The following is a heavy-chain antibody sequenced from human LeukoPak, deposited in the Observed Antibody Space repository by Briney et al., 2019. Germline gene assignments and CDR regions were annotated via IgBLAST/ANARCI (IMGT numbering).Heavy chain of an antibody. J-gene: IGHJ3*01. CDR1: GFTFSIYS. Sequence: GSLXLSCAASGFTFSIYSMNWVRQAPGKGLEGVSSICGTSSSLYYAESVKGRFTISRDNARNSLYLQMSSLRADDTAVYYCAKEAGQDYGALDAFDVWGQGTMVTVSS. D-gene: IGHD4-17*01. V-gene: IGHV3-21*01. CDR3: AKEAGQDYGALDAFDV. CDR2: ICGTSSSL.